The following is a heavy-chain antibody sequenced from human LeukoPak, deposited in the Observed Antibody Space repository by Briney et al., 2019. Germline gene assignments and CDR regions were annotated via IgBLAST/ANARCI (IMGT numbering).Heavy chain of an antibody. Sequence: ASVKVSCKASGYTFTGYYMHWVRQAPGQGLEWMGWINPNSGGTNYAQKFQGWVTMTRDTSISTAYMELSRLRSDDTAVYYCARDPIITMVRGSQEAYYYGMDVWGQGTTVTVSS. CDR3: ARDPIITMVRGSQEAYYYGMDV. CDR1: GYTFTGYY. D-gene: IGHD3-10*01. CDR2: INPNSGGT. V-gene: IGHV1-2*04. J-gene: IGHJ6*02.